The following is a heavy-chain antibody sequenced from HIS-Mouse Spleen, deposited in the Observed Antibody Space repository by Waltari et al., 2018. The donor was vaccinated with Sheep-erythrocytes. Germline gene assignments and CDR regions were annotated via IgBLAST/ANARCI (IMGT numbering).Heavy chain of an antibody. V-gene: IGHV3-30*18. D-gene: IGHD1-20*01. J-gene: IGHJ5*02. CDR2: ISYDGSNK. CDR1: GFTFSSYG. CDR3: AKDPGVITGTTWGSWFDP. Sequence: QVQLVESGGGVVQPGRSLRLSCAASGFTFSSYGMHWVRQAPGKGLGWVAFISYDGSNKTYADSVKGRVTISRDNSKNTLYLQMNSLRAEDTAVYYCAKDPGVITGTTWGSWFDPWGQGTLVTVSS.